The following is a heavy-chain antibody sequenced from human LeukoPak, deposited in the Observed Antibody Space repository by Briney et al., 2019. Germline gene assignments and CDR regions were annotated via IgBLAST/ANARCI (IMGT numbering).Heavy chain of an antibody. CDR3: ARVFPSYCSSTSCYTSYYYYYYYMDV. CDR1: GYSISSGYY. CDR2: IYHSGST. D-gene: IGHD2-2*02. V-gene: IGHV4-38-2*01. J-gene: IGHJ6*03. Sequence: PSETLSLTCAVSGYSISSGYYWGWIRQPPGKGLEWIGSIYHSGSTDYNSSLKSRVTISVDTSKNQFSLKLSSVTAADTAVYYCARVFPSYCSSTSCYTSYYYYYYYMDVWGKGTTVTVSS.